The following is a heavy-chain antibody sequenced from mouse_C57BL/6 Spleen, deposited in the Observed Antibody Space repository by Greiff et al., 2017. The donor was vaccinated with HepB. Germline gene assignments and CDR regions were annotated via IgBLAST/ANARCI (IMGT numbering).Heavy chain of an antibody. D-gene: IGHD1-1*01. J-gene: IGHJ4*01. CDR3: ARWTPVVATYYYAMDY. Sequence: VQLQQSGAELMKPGASVKLSCKATGYTFTGYWIEWVKQRPGHGLEWIGEILPGSGSTNYNEKFKGKATFTADTSSNTAYMQLSSLTTEDSAIYYCARWTPVVATYYYAMDYWGQGPSVTVSS. CDR1: GYTFTGYW. CDR2: ILPGSGST. V-gene: IGHV1-9*01.